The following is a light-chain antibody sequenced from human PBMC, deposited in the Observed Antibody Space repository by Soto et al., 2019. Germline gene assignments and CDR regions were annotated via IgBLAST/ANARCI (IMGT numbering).Light chain of an antibody. V-gene: IGKV3-20*01. J-gene: IGKJ1*01. CDR3: QQYGSWT. CDR2: GTS. CDR1: QTISSNY. Sequence: ENVLTQSPGTLSVSPGERATLSCRASQTISSNYLAWYQQKPGQAPSLLIYGTSSRATGIPDRFSGSGSGTDFTLTISRLEPEDSAIYYCQQYGSWTFGQGTKVEIK.